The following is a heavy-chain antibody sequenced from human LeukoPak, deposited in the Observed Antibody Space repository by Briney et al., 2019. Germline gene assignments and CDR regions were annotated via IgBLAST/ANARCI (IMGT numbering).Heavy chain of an antibody. V-gene: IGHV4-59*01. CDR2: IYYSGST. CDR3: ARDLRGYSYGFSPDYGMDV. D-gene: IGHD5-18*01. Sequence: SETLSLTCTVSGGSISSYYWSWIRQPPGKGLEWIGYIYYSGSTNYNPSLKSRVTISVDTSKYQFSLKLSSVTAADTAVYYCARDLRGYSYGFSPDYGMDVWGQGTTVTVSS. J-gene: IGHJ6*02. CDR1: GGSISSYY.